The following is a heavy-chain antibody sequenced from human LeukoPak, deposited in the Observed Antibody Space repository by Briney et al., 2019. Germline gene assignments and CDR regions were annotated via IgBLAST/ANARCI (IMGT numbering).Heavy chain of an antibody. V-gene: IGHV3-21*01. D-gene: IGHD2-2*01. J-gene: IGHJ4*02. CDR2: ISSSSSYI. Sequence: PGGSLRLSCAASGFTFSSYSMNWVRQAPGKGLEWVSSISSSSSYIYYADSVKGRFTISRDNAKNSLYLQMNSLRAEDTAVYYCARDQPSGYCSSTSCYAGDYWGQGTLVTVSS. CDR1: GFTFSSYS. CDR3: ARDQPSGYCSSTSCYAGDY.